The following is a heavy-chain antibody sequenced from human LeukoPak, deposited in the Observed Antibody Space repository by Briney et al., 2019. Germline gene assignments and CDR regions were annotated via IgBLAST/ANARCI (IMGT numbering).Heavy chain of an antibody. CDR2: IYYSGST. CDR1: GGSISSYY. CDR3: AIGGFEYFDY. D-gene: IGHD3-16*01. J-gene: IGHJ4*02. Sequence: PSETLSLTCTVSGGSISSYYWSWIRQPPGKGLEWIGSIYYSGSTYYNPSLKSRVTISVDTSKNQFSLKLSSVTAADTAVYYCAIGGFEYFDYWGQGTLVTVSS. V-gene: IGHV4-59*01.